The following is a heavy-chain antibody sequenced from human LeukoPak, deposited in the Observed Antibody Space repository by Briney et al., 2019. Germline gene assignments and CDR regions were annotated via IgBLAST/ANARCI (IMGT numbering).Heavy chain of an antibody. D-gene: IGHD3-10*01. CDR2: MFYSGST. CDR3: ARNHLPSYYYGSGSYLY. CDR1: GGSISSSSYY. J-gene: IGHJ4*02. V-gene: IGHV4-39*07. Sequence: PSETLSLTCTVSGGSISSSSYYWGWIRQPPGKGLQWIGGMFYSGSTYYNPSLESRVTISVDSSKNQFSLNLSSVTAADTAKYYCARNHLPSYYYGSGSYLYWGQGILVTVSS.